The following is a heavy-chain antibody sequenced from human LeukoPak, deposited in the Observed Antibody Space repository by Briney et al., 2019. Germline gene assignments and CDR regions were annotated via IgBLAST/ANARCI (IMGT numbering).Heavy chain of an antibody. CDR1: GFSLSASGVG. Sequence: SGPTLVKPTQPLRLTFTFSGFSLSASGVGVGWIRQPPGRALEWLALIYWNDDRRYSPSLKSRLTITKDTSRNQVVLTMTNMDPVDTATYYSAHLATGYGFDIRGQGTMVTVSS. CDR3: AHLATGYGFDI. CDR2: IYWNDDR. V-gene: IGHV2-5*01. J-gene: IGHJ3*02. D-gene: IGHD1-1*01.